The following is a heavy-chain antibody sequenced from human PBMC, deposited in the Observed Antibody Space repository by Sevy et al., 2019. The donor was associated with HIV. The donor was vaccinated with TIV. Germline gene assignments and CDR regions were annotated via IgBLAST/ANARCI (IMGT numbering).Heavy chain of an antibody. D-gene: IGHD5-12*01. J-gene: IGHJ3*02. Sequence: GGSLRLSCAASGFTVSSNYMSWVRQAPGKGLEWVSVIYSGGSTYYEDSVKGRFTISRDNSKNTLYLQMNSLRAEDTAVYYCARGAYSGLSDAFDIWGQGTMVTVSS. CDR1: GFTVSSNY. CDR2: IYSGGST. V-gene: IGHV3-53*01. CDR3: ARGAYSGLSDAFDI.